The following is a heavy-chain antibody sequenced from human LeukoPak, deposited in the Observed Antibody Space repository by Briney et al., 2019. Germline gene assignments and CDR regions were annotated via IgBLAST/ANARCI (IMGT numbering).Heavy chain of an antibody. V-gene: IGHV1-2*02. J-gene: IGHJ4*02. CDR3: ARASGSYGGYSDY. Sequence: ASVKVSCKASGYTFTGYYMHWVRQAPGQGLELKGWINPNSGGTNYAQKFQGRVTMTRDTSISTAYMELSRLRSDDTAVYYCARASGSYGGYSDYWGQGTLVTVSS. CDR2: INPNSGGT. D-gene: IGHD4-23*01. CDR1: GYTFTGYY.